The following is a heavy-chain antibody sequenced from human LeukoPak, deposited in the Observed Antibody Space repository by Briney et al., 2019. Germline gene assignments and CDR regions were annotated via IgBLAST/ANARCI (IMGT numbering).Heavy chain of an antibody. J-gene: IGHJ4*02. CDR2: IYPGDSDT. D-gene: IGHD4-17*01. CDR1: GYIFTNYW. Sequence: GESLKISCKGSGYIFTNYWIGWVRQRPGYGLEWMGTIYPGDSDTRYSPSFQGQVTISIDKSISTAYLQWSSLKASDTAMYYCARQATTVTTGGYWGQGTQVTVSS. CDR3: ARQATTVTTGGY. V-gene: IGHV5-51*01.